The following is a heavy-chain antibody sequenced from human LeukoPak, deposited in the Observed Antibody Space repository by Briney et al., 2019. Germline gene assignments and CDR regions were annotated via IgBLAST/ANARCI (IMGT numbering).Heavy chain of an antibody. V-gene: IGHV3-66*01. D-gene: IGHD6-19*01. CDR2: ISGGGST. CDR1: GFTVSGNY. CDR3: ARERVTGTSYYCYYGMDV. Sequence: GGSLRLSCAVSGFTVSGNYMTWVRQAPGKGLECVSVISGGGSTYYADSVEGRFTISRDTSKNTLYLQMSSLRADDTAVYYCARERVTGTSYYCYYGMDVWGQGTTVTVSS. J-gene: IGHJ6*02.